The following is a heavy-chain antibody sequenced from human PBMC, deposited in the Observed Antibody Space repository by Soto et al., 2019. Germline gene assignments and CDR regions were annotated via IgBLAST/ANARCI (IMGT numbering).Heavy chain of an antibody. CDR1: GFTFSSYG. CDR2: ISYDGSNK. D-gene: IGHD6-13*01. V-gene: IGHV3-30*18. J-gene: IGHJ3*02. Sequence: PGGSLRLSCAASGFTFSSYGMHWVRQAPGKGLEWVAVISYDGSNKYYADSVKGRFTISRDNSKNTLYLQMNSLRAEDTAVYYCAKDLPSMLRLYSSSWYEDDAFDIWGQGTMVTVSS. CDR3: AKDLPSMLRLYSSSWYEDDAFDI.